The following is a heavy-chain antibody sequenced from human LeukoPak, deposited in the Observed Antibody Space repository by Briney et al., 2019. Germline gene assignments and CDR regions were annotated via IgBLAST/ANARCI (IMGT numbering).Heavy chain of an antibody. CDR1: GFTFSSYG. CDR3: AKDSGDYYDSSGYSSYFDY. CDR2: ISYDGSNK. V-gene: IGHV3-30*18. J-gene: IGHJ4*02. Sequence: GGSLRLSCAASGFTFSSYGMHWVRQAPGKGLEWVAVISYDGSNKYYADSVKGRFTISRDNSKNTLYLQMNSLRAEDTAVYYCAKDSGDYYDSSGYSSYFDYWGQGTLVTVSS. D-gene: IGHD3-22*01.